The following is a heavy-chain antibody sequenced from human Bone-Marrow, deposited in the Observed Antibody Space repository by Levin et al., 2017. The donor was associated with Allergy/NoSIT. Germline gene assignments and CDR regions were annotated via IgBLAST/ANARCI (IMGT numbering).Heavy chain of an antibody. Sequence: PSETLSLTCTVSGGSISSYYWSWIRQPPGKGLEWIGYIYYSGNTDYNPSLKSRVTISVDTSKNQLSLKLNSVTASDTAVYYCARTWFGNSLDYWGQGTLVTVSS. D-gene: IGHD3-10*01. CDR1: GGSISSYY. CDR2: IYYSGNT. CDR3: ARTWFGNSLDY. V-gene: IGHV4-59*01. J-gene: IGHJ4*02.